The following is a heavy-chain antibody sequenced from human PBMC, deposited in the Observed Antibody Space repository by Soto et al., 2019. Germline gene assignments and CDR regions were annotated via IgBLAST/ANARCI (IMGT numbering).Heavy chain of an antibody. CDR1: GFTFSSYG. J-gene: IGHJ6*02. D-gene: IGHD2-2*01. CDR2: IWYDGSNK. CDR3: ARAQYRGYCSSTSCPQDV. Sequence: QVQLVESGGGVVQPGRSLRLSCAASGFTFSSYGMHWVRQAPGKGLEWVAVIWYDGSNKYYADSVKGRFTISRDNSKNTLYLQMNSLRAEDTAVYYCARAQYRGYCSSTSCPQDVWGQGTTVTVSS. V-gene: IGHV3-33*01.